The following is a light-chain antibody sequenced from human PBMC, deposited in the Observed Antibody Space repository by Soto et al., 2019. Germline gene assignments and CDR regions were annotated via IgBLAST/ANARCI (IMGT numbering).Light chain of an antibody. CDR1: SSNIGAGHD. J-gene: IGLJ3*02. CDR3: ATWDASLSGWV. CDR2: DSN. V-gene: IGLV1-40*01. Sequence: QSVLTQPPSVSGAPGQRVTISCTGSSSNIGAGHDVHWYQQLPGTAPKLLIYDSNQRPSGVPDRFSGSKSGTSASLAIRGLQPEDEADYYCATWDASLSGWVFGGGTKVTVL.